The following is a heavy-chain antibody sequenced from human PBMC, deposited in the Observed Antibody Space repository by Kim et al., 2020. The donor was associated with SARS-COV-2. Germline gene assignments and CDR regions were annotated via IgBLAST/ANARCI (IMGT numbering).Heavy chain of an antibody. CDR1: GYTFTSYA. J-gene: IGHJ6*02. CDR2: INAGNGNT. V-gene: IGHV1-3*01. CDR3: ARDYDVWGSYRPWRYGMDV. D-gene: IGHD3-16*02. Sequence: ASVKVSCKASGYTFTSYAMHWVRQAPGQRLEWMGWINAGNGNTKYSQKFQGRVTITRDTSASTAYMELSSLRSEDTAVYYCARDYDVWGSYRPWRYGMDVWGQGTTVTVSS.